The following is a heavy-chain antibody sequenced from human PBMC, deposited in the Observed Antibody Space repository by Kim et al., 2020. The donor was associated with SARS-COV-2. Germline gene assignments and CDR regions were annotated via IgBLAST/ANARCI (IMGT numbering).Heavy chain of an antibody. Sequence: GGSLRLSCAASGFTFGDYAMHWVRQAPGKGLEWVSGISWNSGSIGYADSVKGRFTISRDNAKNSLYLQMNSLRAEDTALYYCAKDIKEVREDIVATKGYYYYGMDVWGQGTTVTVSS. CDR2: ISWNSGSI. D-gene: IGHD5-12*01. CDR1: GFTFGDYA. CDR3: AKDIKEVREDIVATKGYYYYGMDV. J-gene: IGHJ6*02. V-gene: IGHV3-9*01.